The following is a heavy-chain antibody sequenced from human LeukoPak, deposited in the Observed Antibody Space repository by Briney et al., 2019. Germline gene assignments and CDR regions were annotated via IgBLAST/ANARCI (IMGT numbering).Heavy chain of an antibody. CDR3: TTDGGDSLYSAFDI. V-gene: IGHV3-72*01. D-gene: IGHD3-16*01. CDR2: IRRGTNGYTT. J-gene: IGHJ3*02. Sequence: GESLRLSCAASGFAFSDYIMNWVRQAPGMGLEWIARIRRGTNGYTTEYAASVKDRFIISRDDSKNALYLYMARLTAEDTALYYCTTDGGDSLYSAFDIWGQGTVVTVSS. CDR1: GFAFSDYI.